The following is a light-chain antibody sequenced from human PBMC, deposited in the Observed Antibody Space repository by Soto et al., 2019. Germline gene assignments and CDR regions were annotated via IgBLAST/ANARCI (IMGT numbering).Light chain of an antibody. CDR1: SSNIGAGSD. Sequence: QSVRTQPPSISGAPVQRVTISCTVSSSNIGAGSDVHWYHQLPGTAPKLLIYGNTNRPSGVPDRFSGSKSGTSASLAIAGLQTEDEGDYYCQTYDSSLSGLYVFGTGTKVTVL. CDR2: GNT. CDR3: QTYDSSLSGLYV. V-gene: IGLV1-40*01. J-gene: IGLJ1*01.